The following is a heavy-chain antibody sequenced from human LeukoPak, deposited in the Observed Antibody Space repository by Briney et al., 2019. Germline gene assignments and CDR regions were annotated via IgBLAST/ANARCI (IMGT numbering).Heavy chain of an antibody. D-gene: IGHD3-22*01. CDR2: LYHGGST. Sequence: SETLSLTCIVSRGSISSHYWSWIRQPPGKGLEWIGYLYHGGSTNYNPSLKSRVTISGDTSKNHFSLNLSSVTAADTAMYYCARGRYYYDSSGYPYNWFDPWGQGTLVTVSS. CDR1: RGSISSHY. CDR3: ARGRYYYDSSGYPYNWFDP. V-gene: IGHV4-59*11. J-gene: IGHJ5*02.